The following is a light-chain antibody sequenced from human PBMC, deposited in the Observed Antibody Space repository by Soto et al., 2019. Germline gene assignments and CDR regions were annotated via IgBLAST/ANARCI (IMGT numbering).Light chain of an antibody. J-gene: IGLJ1*01. Sequence: QAVVTQPPSVSGAPGQRVTISCTGSSSNIGAGYDVHWYQQLPGTAPKLLIYGNSNRPSGVPDRFSGSKSGTSASLAITGLQAEDEADYYCQSYDSSLSGLVFGTGTKATVL. CDR3: QSYDSSLSGLV. CDR2: GNS. V-gene: IGLV1-40*01. CDR1: SSNIGAGYD.